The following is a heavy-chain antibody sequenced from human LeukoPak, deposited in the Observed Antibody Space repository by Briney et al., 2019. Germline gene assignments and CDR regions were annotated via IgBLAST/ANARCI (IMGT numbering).Heavy chain of an antibody. CDR2: INTYNGNT. V-gene: IGHV1-18*01. J-gene: IGHJ6*02. Sequence: GASVKVSCKASGYTFTSYGISWVRQAPGQGLEWMGWINTYNGNTHYAQKLQGRVTMTTDTATSTAYMELRSLRSDDTAAYYCARDAPWLAYYYGLDVWGQGTTVTVSS. CDR3: ARDAPWLAYYYGLDV. D-gene: IGHD3-22*01. CDR1: GYTFTSYG.